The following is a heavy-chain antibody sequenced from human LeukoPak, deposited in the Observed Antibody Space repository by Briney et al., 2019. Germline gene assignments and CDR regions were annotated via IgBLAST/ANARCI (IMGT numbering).Heavy chain of an antibody. CDR2: ISTSSIYI. D-gene: IGHD6-13*01. J-gene: IGHJ4*02. CDR3: ARVVVGSSWYYFDY. Sequence: GSLRLSCAASGFTFSSYSMNWVRQAPGKGLEWVSSISTSSIYIYYADSVKGRFTISRDNAKNSLYLQMNSLRAEDTAVYYCARVVVGSSWYYFDYWGQGTLVTVSS. V-gene: IGHV3-21*01. CDR1: GFTFSSYS.